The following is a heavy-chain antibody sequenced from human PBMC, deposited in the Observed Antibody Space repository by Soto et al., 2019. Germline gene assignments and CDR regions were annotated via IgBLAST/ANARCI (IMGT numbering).Heavy chain of an antibody. J-gene: IGHJ4*02. Sequence: SGPTLVNPTQTLTLTCTFSGFSLSTTGVGVGWIRQPPGKALESLALIYWDDDKRYNPSLRSRLTIAKDTSKNQVVLTMTNMDPVDTATYYCGHRRGPYNNWNDGDFAYWGQGILVTVSS. CDR3: GHRRGPYNNWNDGDFAY. CDR2: IYWDDDK. V-gene: IGHV2-5*02. CDR1: GFSLSTTGVG. D-gene: IGHD1-1*01.